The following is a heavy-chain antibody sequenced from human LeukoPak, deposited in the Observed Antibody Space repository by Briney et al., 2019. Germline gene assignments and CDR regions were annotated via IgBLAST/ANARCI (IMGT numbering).Heavy chain of an antibody. CDR1: GYTLNTDG. CDR3: ASGSITMIRGVIYYYYGLDV. V-gene: IGHV1-18*01. D-gene: IGHD3-10*01. Sequence: ASVQVSCKAYGYTLNTDGVSWVRQAPGQGLEWMGWISGHNGHTNYAQKLQGRVTMTTDTSTSTAYLELRSLRSDDTALYYCASGSITMIRGVIYYYYGLDVWGQGTTVTVSS. J-gene: IGHJ6*02. CDR2: ISGHNGHT.